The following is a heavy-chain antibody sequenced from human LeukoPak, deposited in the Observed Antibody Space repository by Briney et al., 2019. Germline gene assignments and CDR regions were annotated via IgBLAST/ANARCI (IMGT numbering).Heavy chain of an antibody. V-gene: IGHV3-23*01. Sequence: GGSLRLSCAASGLSFSSFAMSWVRQGPARGLEWVSSIIGNGDTFYADSVKGRFTLSSDSSTNTVYFQLNNLRVEDTAIYYCAKASWISSTDAVRWGQGTLVTVSS. D-gene: IGHD2-2*03. CDR3: AKASWISSTDAVR. CDR2: IIGNGDT. CDR1: GLSFSSFA. J-gene: IGHJ4*02.